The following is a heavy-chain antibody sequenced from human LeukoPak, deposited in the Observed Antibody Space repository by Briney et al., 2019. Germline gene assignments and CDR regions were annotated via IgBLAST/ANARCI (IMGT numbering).Heavy chain of an antibody. CDR3: ARDSITFGGVIAFDI. V-gene: IGHV1-18*01. CDR2: ISAFNGNT. J-gene: IGHJ3*02. D-gene: IGHD3-16*02. Sequence: ASVKVSCMTSGYTFSSFGISWVRQAPGQGLEWMGWISAFNGNTHYEEKFQDRVTMTTDTSTSTAYMELRSLRADDTAVYYCARDSITFGGVIAFDIWGQGTMVTVSS. CDR1: GYTFSSFG.